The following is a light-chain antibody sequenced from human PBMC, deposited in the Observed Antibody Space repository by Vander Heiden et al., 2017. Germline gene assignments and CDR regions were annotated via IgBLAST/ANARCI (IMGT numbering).Light chain of an antibody. Sequence: IVLTQSPGTLSLSPGERATLSCRASESISGYLAWYQQRPGRAPRLLIFDADKRATDVPARFSGSGSGTDFTLTISGLESGDSAVYYCQQRSNWPLTFGGGTKVEIK. V-gene: IGKV3-11*01. CDR3: QQRSNWPLT. CDR2: DAD. CDR1: ESISGY. J-gene: IGKJ4*01.